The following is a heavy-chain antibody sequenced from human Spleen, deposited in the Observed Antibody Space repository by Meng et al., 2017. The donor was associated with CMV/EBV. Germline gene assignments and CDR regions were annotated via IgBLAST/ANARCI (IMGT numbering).Heavy chain of an antibody. V-gene: IGHV4-39*07. CDR3: ARIGYNWNLFDY. D-gene: IGHD1-20*01. J-gene: IGHJ4*02. CDR2: IYYSGST. CDR1: GGSISTNSYY. Sequence: SETLSLTCTVTGGSISTNSYYWGWIRQPPGKGLEWIGSIYYSGSTYYNPSLKSRVTISVDTSKNQFSLKLTSVTAADTAVHYCARIGYNWNLFDYWGQGTLVTVSS.